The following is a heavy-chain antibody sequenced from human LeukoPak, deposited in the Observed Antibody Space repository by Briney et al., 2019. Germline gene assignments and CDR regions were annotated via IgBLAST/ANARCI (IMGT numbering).Heavy chain of an antibody. Sequence: GGSLRLSCAASGFTFSSYWMIWLRQAPGKGLECVANIKQGGSEKYSVHSVKGRFTITRDNTKNSLYMQMNSLRAEDTAVYYCVNGWYYFDYWGQGTLVTVSS. J-gene: IGHJ4*02. V-gene: IGHV3-7*03. CDR3: VNGWYYFDY. D-gene: IGHD6-19*01. CDR2: IKQGGSEK. CDR1: GFTFSSYW.